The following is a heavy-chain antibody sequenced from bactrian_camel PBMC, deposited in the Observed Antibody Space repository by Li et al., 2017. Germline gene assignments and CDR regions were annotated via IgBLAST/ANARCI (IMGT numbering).Heavy chain of an antibody. D-gene: IGHD4*01. CDR2: ISSTGVT. Sequence: VQLVESGGGSVQAGGSLTLSCAPSGYTYMGWIRQRPGKEHEGVAVISSTGVTHYRESVEGRFTISRDNDKNTLYLQMNDLKPEDTGTYYCVADSGSSTWIRPTDYGIRGQGTQVTVS. CDR3: VADSGSSTWIRPTDYGI. CDR1: GYTY. J-gene: IGHJ4*01. V-gene: IGHV3S10*01.